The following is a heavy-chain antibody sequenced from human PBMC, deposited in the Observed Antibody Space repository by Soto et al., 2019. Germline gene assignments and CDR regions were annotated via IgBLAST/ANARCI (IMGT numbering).Heavy chain of an antibody. D-gene: IGHD3-16*01. CDR1: GFTFSYYS. CDR2: ISSGSTTI. CDR3: AREAAGDFIDY. V-gene: IGHV3-48*01. Sequence: EVQLVESGGGLVHPGGSLRLSCAASGFTFSYYSMNWVRQAPGKGLEWVSYISSGSTTIYYAESVKGRFTISRDNGKNSLYLQMNSLRAEDTAVYYCAREAAGDFIDYWGQGTLVTVSS. J-gene: IGHJ4*02.